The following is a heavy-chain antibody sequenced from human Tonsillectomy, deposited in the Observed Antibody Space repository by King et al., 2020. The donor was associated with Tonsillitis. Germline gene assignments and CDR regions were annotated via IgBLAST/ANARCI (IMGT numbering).Heavy chain of an antibody. D-gene: IGHD4-11*01. V-gene: IGHV3-74*01. J-gene: IGHJ3*02. Sequence: VQLVESGGGLVQPGGSLRLSCAASGFTFSSYWMHGVRQAPGKGLVWVSRINSDVSSTSYADSGKGRFTISRDNAKNTLYLQMNSLRAEDTAVYYCARSDYSKDAFDIWGQGSMVTVSS. CDR3: ARSDYSKDAFDI. CDR1: GFTFSSYW. CDR2: INSDVSST.